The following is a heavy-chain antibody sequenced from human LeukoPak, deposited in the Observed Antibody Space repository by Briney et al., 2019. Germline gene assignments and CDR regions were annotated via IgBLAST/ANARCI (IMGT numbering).Heavy chain of an antibody. CDR3: AKDAIIRVGVSRGLDS. J-gene: IGHJ4*02. CDR2: TSGTGDSI. V-gene: IGHV3-23*01. CDR1: GFTFSNYA. Sequence: PGGSLRLSCAASGFTFSNYAMTWVRQAPGKGLEWVSGTSGTGDSIYYADSVKGRFTISRDNSKNMLYLHMENLTAEDTAVYYCAKDAIIRVGVSRGLDSWGQGTLVTVSS. D-gene: IGHD2-15*01.